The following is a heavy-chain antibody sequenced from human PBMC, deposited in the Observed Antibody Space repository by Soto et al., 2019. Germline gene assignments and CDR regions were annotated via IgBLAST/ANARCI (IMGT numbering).Heavy chain of an antibody. CDR2: ILADYKT. Sequence: PGGSLRLSCAASGFTFSDYTMSWVRQAPGKVLESISTILADYKTYYTDSVRGRFTISRENAKNSLYLQMNSLRAGDTAVYYCARGSYYDILTGYYRSQEPPDYWGQGTLVTVSS. CDR1: GFTFSDYT. D-gene: IGHD3-9*01. CDR3: ARGSYYDILTGYYRSQEPPDY. J-gene: IGHJ4*02. V-gene: IGHV3-13*01.